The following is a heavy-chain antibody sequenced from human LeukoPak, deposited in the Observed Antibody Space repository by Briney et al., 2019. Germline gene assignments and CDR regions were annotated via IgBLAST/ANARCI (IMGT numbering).Heavy chain of an antibody. CDR3: AYTRLRLGSYFDY. D-gene: IGHD5-12*01. CDR1: GYTFTGYY. Sequence: GASVKVSCKASGYTFTGYYMHWVRQAPGQGLEWMGWINPNSGGTNYAQKFQGRVTMTRDTSISTAYMELSRLRSDDTAVYYCAYTRLRLGSYFDYWGQGTQVTVSS. J-gene: IGHJ4*02. V-gene: IGHV1-2*02. CDR2: INPNSGGT.